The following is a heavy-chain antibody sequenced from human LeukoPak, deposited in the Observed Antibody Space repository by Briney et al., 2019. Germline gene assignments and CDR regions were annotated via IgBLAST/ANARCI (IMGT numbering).Heavy chain of an antibody. CDR2: IKKDGGER. CDR1: GFTFSSYW. CDR3: ARDRAGFLDAFDI. J-gene: IGHJ3*02. Sequence: GGSLRLSCAASGFTFSSYWMSWVRQAPGTRLEWVANIKKDGGERYFVDSVKGRFTISRDNAKNSLYLQMNSLRAEDTAVYYCARDRAGFLDAFDIWGQGTMVTVSS. D-gene: IGHD3-10*01. V-gene: IGHV3-7*04.